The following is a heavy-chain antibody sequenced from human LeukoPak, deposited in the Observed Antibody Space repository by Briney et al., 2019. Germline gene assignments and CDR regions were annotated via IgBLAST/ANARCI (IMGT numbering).Heavy chain of an antibody. CDR3: ARGGSSTWPPRPFDY. CDR1: GGTFSSYA. J-gene: IGHJ4*02. D-gene: IGHD6-13*01. V-gene: IGHV1-69*13. CDR2: IIPIFGTA. Sequence: GASVKVSCKASGGTFSSYAISWVRQAPGQGLEWMGGIIPIFGTANYAQKFQGRVTITADESTSTAYMELSSLRSEDTAVYYCARGGSSTWPPRPFDYWGQGTLVTVSS.